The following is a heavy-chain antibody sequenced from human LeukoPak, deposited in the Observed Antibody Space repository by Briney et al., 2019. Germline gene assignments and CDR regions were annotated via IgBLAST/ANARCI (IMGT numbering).Heavy chain of an antibody. D-gene: IGHD3-22*01. V-gene: IGHV3-23*01. CDR1: GFTFGSYA. CDR3: AKASRRDRGGYYYCVDC. CDR2: ISDDGDGT. Sequence: GGSLRRSCEASGFTFGSYAMSWVRHAPGKGLQWFSTISDDGDGTYYAASGKGRFTISRDNSRNMLSLVMTSLRVDDTAVYYCAKASRRDRGGYYYCVDCWGQGTLVTVSS. J-gene: IGHJ4*02.